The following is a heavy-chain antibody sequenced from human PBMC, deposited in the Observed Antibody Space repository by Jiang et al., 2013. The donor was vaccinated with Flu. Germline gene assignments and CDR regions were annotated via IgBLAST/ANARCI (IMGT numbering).Heavy chain of an antibody. CDR1: GFTFSSYA. CDR3: AKGKDCSGGSCYSVLGY. V-gene: IGHV3-23*01. CDR2: ISGSGGST. D-gene: IGHD2-15*01. Sequence: VQLLESGGGLVQPGGSLRLSCAASGFTFSSYAMSWVRQAPGKGLEWVSAISGSGGSTYYADSVKGRFTISRDNSKNTLYLQMNSLRAEDTAVYYCAKGKDCSGGSCYSVLGYWGQGTLVTVSS. J-gene: IGHJ4*02.